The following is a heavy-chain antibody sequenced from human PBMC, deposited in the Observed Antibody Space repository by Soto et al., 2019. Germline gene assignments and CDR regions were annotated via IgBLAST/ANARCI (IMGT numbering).Heavy chain of an antibody. Sequence: QVQLVESGGGVVQPGRSLRLSCAASGFTFSSYGMHWVRQAPGKGLEWVAVIWYDGSNKYYADSVKGRFTISRDNSKNTLYLQMNSLRAEDTAVYYCARVSGSSYDAFDIWVQGTMVTVSS. CDR3: ARVSGSSYDAFDI. J-gene: IGHJ3*02. CDR1: GFTFSSYG. CDR2: IWYDGSNK. D-gene: IGHD1-26*01. V-gene: IGHV3-33*01.